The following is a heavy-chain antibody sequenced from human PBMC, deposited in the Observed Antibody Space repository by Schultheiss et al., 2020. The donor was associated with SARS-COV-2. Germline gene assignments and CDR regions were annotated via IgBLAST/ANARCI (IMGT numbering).Heavy chain of an antibody. Sequence: GESLKISCAASGFTVSSNYMSWVRQAPGKGLEWVSAISGSGGSTYYADSVKGRFTISRDNSKNTLYLQMNSLRAEDTAVYYCAKDATEYNWNYVPDYWGQGTLVTVSS. D-gene: IGHD1-7*01. CDR2: ISGSGGST. J-gene: IGHJ4*02. CDR1: GFTVSSNY. CDR3: AKDATEYNWNYVPDY. V-gene: IGHV3-23*01.